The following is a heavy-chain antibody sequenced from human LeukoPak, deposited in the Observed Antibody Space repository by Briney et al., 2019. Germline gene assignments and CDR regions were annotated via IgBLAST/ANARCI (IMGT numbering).Heavy chain of an antibody. J-gene: IGHJ4*02. CDR3: ARARLVGEFDY. CDR2: INGYNGNT. CDR1: GYSFTNYG. D-gene: IGHD1-26*01. V-gene: IGHV1-18*01. Sequence: ASVKVSCKASGYSFTNYGISWVRQAPGQGLEWMGWINGYNGNTNYAQKFQGRVTMTTDTSTSTAYMELRSLRSDDTAVYYCARARLVGEFDYWGQGTLVTVSS.